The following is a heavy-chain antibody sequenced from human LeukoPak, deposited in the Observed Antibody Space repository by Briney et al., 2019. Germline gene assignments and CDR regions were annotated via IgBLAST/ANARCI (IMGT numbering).Heavy chain of an antibody. CDR2: TWYDGSNK. CDR1: GFTFSSYG. V-gene: IGHV3-33*01. CDR3: ARVLSQYYYYYGMDV. J-gene: IGHJ6*02. Sequence: PGRSLRLSCAASGFTFSSYGMHWVRQAPGKGLEWVAVTWYDGSNKYYADSVKGRFTISRDNSKNTLYLQMNSLRAEDTAVYYCARVLSQYYYYYGMDVWGQGTTVTVSS.